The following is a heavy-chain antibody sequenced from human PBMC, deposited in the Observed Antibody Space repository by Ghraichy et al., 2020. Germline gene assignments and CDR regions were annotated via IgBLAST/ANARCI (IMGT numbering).Heavy chain of an antibody. V-gene: IGHV3-30*02. CDR3: AKDSHRPPWELLTIDY. D-gene: IGHD1-26*01. CDR1: GFTFSSYG. J-gene: IGHJ4*02. Sequence: GGSLRLSCAASGFTFSSYGMHWVRQAPGKGLEWVAFIRYDGSNKYYADSVKGRFTISRDNSKNTLYLQMNSLRAEDTAVYYCAKDSHRPPWELLTIDYWGQGTLVTVSS. CDR2: IRYDGSNK.